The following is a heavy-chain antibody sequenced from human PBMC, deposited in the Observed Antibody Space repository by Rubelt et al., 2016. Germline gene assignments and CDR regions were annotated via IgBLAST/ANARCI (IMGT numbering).Heavy chain of an antibody. V-gene: IGHV4-39*07. D-gene: IGHD3-9*01. Sequence: QLQLQESGPGLVKPSETLSLTCTVSGGSISSSSYYWGWIRQPPGKGLEWLGSIYYSGGTYYNPSLKSRVTTSVDTSKNQFSLKVSSVTAADTAVEYCARDRYYDIATAYYDGDYWGQGSLVTVSS. J-gene: IGHJ4*02. CDR2: IYYSGGT. CDR1: GGSISSSSYY. CDR3: ARDRYYDIATAYYDGDY.